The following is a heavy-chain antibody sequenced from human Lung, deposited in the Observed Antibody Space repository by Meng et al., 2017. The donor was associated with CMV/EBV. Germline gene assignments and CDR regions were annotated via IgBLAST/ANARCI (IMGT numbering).Heavy chain of an antibody. CDR2: IRSKAYGGTT. CDR3: TRVNYYYGMDV. CDR1: GFTFGDYA. Sequence: GESLKISCTASGFTFGDYAMSWVRQAPGKGLEWVGFIRSKAYGGTTEYAASVKGRFTISRDDSKSIAYLQMNSLKTEDTAVYYCTRVNYYYGMDVWGQGTXVNGAS. J-gene: IGHJ6*02. V-gene: IGHV3-49*04. D-gene: IGHD3-22*01.